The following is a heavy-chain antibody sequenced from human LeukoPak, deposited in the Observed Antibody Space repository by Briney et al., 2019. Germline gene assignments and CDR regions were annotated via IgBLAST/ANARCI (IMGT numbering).Heavy chain of an antibody. V-gene: IGHV4-59*01. J-gene: IGHJ3*02. Sequence: SETLSLTCTVSGGSLSSYYWSWLRQPPGKGLEWIGYIYYSGSTNYNPSLKSRVTISVDTSKNQFSLKLSSVTAADTAVYYCARAGYDFWSGDAFDIWGQGTMVTVSS. CDR2: IYYSGST. CDR1: GGSLSSYY. CDR3: ARAGYDFWSGDAFDI. D-gene: IGHD3-3*01.